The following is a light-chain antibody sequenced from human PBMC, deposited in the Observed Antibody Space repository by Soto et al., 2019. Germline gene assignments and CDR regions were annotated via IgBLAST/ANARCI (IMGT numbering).Light chain of an antibody. Sequence: QSALTQPASVSGSPGQSITISCSGTSKDVGGYSYVSWYQQHPGKAPKLIIYDVSDRPSGVSDRFSGSRSGNTASLTISGLQTEDEADYYCSSYTSISDTVIFGGGTKLTVL. CDR3: SSYTSISDTVI. J-gene: IGLJ2*01. CDR1: SKDVGGYSY. V-gene: IGLV2-14*03. CDR2: DVS.